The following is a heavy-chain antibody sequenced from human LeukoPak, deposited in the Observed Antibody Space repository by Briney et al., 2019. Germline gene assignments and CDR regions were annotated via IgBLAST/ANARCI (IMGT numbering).Heavy chain of an antibody. D-gene: IGHD6-13*01. Sequence: SETLSLTCTVSGGSISSGSYYWSWIRQPAGKGLEWIGRIYTSGSTNYNPSLKSRVTISVDTSKNQFSLKLSSVTAADTAVYYCARDAASRYSSSWEGAFDYWGQGTLVTVSS. J-gene: IGHJ4*02. CDR2: IYTSGST. V-gene: IGHV4-61*02. CDR3: ARDAASRYSSSWEGAFDY. CDR1: GGSISSGSYY.